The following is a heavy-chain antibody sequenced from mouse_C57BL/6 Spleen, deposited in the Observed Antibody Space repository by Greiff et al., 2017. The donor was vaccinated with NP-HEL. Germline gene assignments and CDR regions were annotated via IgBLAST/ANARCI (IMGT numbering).Heavy chain of an antibody. CDR3: ARVGGSGGYYAMDY. D-gene: IGHD4-1*01. V-gene: IGHV1-69*01. CDR1: GYTFTSYW. Sequence: VKLQQPGAELVMPGASVKLSCKASGYTFTSYWMHWVKQRPGQGLEWIGEIDPSDSYTNYNQKFKGKSTLTVDKSSSTAYMQLSSLTSEDSAVYYCARVGGSGGYYAMDYWGQGTSVTVSS. CDR2: IDPSDSYT. J-gene: IGHJ4*01.